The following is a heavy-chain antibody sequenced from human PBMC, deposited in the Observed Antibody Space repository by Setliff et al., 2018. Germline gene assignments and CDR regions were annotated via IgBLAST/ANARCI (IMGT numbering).Heavy chain of an antibody. V-gene: IGHV4-61*02. J-gene: IGHJ4*02. CDR2: IYTSGDT. CDR3: ARSDDNADYPDY. CDR1: GGSISSGGYY. Sequence: SETLSLTCTVSGGSISSGGYYWSWIRQPAGKGLEWIGRIYTSGDTKYNPSLESRVTISADTSKNQFSLRLTSVTAADTAMYYCARSDDNADYPDYWGQGTLVTVSS. D-gene: IGHD1-1*01.